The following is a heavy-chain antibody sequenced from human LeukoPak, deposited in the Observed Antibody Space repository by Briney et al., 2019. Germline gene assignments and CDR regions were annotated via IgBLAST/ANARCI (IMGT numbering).Heavy chain of an antibody. J-gene: IGHJ4*02. CDR2: ISYDGSNK. Sequence: GRSLRLSRAASGFTFSSYAMHWVRQAPGKGLEWVAVISYDGSNKYYADSVKGRFTISRDNSKNTLYLQMNSLRAEDTAVYYCARDIVAVAGTHFDYWGQGTLVTVSS. CDR1: GFTFSSYA. D-gene: IGHD6-19*01. CDR3: ARDIVAVAGTHFDY. V-gene: IGHV3-30-3*01.